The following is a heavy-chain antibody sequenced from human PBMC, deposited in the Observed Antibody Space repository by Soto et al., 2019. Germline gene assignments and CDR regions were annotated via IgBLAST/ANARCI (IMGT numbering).Heavy chain of an antibody. Sequence: SVKVSCKASGGTFSSYAISWVRQAPGQGLEWMGGIIPIFGTANYAQKFQGRVTITADESTSTAYMELSSLRSEDTAVYYCAREGWDSSGRNFIVGDYWGQGTLVTVSS. CDR3: AREGWDSSGRNFIVGDY. D-gene: IGHD6-19*01. J-gene: IGHJ4*02. CDR2: IIPIFGTA. V-gene: IGHV1-69*13. CDR1: GGTFSSYA.